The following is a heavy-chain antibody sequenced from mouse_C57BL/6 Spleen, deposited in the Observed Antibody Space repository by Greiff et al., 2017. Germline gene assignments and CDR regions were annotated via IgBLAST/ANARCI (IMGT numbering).Heavy chain of an antibody. CDR1: GYTFTSYW. Sequence: QVQLQQPGAELVKPGASVKLSCKASGYTFTSYWMHWVKQRPGQGLEWIGMIHPNSGSTNYNEKFKSKATLTVDKSSSTAYMQLSSLTSEDSAVYYCARCYGYYPYAFDYWGQGTTLTVSS. J-gene: IGHJ2*01. CDR2: IHPNSGST. CDR3: ARCYGYYPYAFDY. V-gene: IGHV1-64*01. D-gene: IGHD2-3*01.